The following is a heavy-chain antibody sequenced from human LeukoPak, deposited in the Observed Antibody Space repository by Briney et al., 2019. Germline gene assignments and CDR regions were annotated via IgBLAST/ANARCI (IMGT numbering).Heavy chain of an antibody. CDR2: ISAYNGNT. D-gene: IGHD5-12*01. V-gene: IGHV1-18*04. J-gene: IGHJ5*02. CDR1: GYTFTGYY. CDR3: ARGGDDSGYDRYWFDP. Sequence: ASVKVSCKASGYTFTGYYMHWVRQAPGQGLEWMGWISAYNGNTNYAQKLQGRVTMTTDTSTSTAYMELRSLRSDDTAVYYCARGGDDSGYDRYWFDPWGQGTLVTVSS.